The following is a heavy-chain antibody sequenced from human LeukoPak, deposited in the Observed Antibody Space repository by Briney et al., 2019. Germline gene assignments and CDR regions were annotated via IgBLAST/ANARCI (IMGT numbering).Heavy chain of an antibody. CDR2: INHSGST. Sequence: PSETLSLTCAVYGGSFSGYYWSWIRQPPGKGLEWIGEINHSGSTNSNPSLKSRVTISVDTSKNQFSLKLSSVTAADTAVYFCARGGGIRGYYMDVWDKGTTVTVSS. V-gene: IGHV4-34*01. D-gene: IGHD3-10*01. CDR1: GGSFSGYY. J-gene: IGHJ6*03. CDR3: ARGGGIRGYYMDV.